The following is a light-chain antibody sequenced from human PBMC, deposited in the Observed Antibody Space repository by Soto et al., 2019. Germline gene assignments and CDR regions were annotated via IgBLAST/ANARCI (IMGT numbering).Light chain of an antibody. CDR1: QSVGTN. Sequence: EVVLTQSPFTLSVSPGERAALSCRASQSVGTNLAWYQQKPGQIPRLLIYGASTRATDIPPRFSGSGSGTDFTLTISRLEPEDFAVYYCQQYGSSGTFGQGTKVDIK. CDR2: GAS. V-gene: IGKV3-20*01. CDR3: QQYGSSGT. J-gene: IGKJ1*01.